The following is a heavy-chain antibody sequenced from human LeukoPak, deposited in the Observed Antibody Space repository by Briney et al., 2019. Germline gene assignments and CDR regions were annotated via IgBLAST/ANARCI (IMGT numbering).Heavy chain of an antibody. J-gene: IGHJ4*02. Sequence: GGSLRLSCAASGFTFSSYAMHWVRQAPGKGLEYVSAISSNGGSTYYANSVKGRFTISRDNSKNTLYLQMGSLRAEDMAVYYCARDSGSYYPHYFDYWGQGTLVTVSS. CDR1: GFTFSSYA. CDR2: ISSNGGST. D-gene: IGHD1-26*01. V-gene: IGHV3-64*01. CDR3: ARDSGSYYPHYFDY.